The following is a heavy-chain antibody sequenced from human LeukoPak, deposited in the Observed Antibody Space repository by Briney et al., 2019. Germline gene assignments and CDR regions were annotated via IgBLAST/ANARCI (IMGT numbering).Heavy chain of an antibody. D-gene: IGHD3-22*01. CDR1: GYTFTNYY. CDR2: INPGGGST. V-gene: IGHV1-46*01. CDR3: ARAQAWDSSDPNWFDP. Sequence: ASVKVSFKSSGYTFTNYYMHWVRQAPGQGLEWMGIINPGGGSTSYAQKVQGRVTMNRDTNTRTVYMELRSLRGEDTAVYYCARAQAWDSSDPNWFDPWGQGTLVTVSS. J-gene: IGHJ5*02.